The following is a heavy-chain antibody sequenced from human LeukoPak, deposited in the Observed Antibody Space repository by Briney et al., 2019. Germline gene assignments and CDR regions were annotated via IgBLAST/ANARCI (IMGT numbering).Heavy chain of an antibody. CDR1: GFTFNTYA. J-gene: IGHJ6*03. CDR3: ARSGRGVDSFYFYMDV. D-gene: IGHD2-15*01. V-gene: IGHV3-23*01. CDR2: IFGSGGSA. Sequence: GSLRLSCAASGFTFNTYAMYWVRQAPGKGLEWVSAIFGSGGSAHYADSVKGRFTISRDNSKNTVYLQMNSPRAEDTAVYYCARSGRGVDSFYFYMDVWGKGTTVTVSS.